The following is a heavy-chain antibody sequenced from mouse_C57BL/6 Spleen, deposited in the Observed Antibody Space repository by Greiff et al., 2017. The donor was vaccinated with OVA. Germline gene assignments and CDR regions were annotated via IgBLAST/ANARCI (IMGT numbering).Heavy chain of an antibody. CDR3: ARGITTVVATDYAMDY. V-gene: IGHV1-76*01. Sequence: QVHVKQSGAELVRPGASVKLSCKASGYTFTDYYINWVKQRPGQGLEWIARIYPGSGNTYYNEKFKGKATLTAEKSSSTAYMQLSSLTSEDSAVYFCARGITTVVATDYAMDYWGQGTSVTVSS. CDR1: GYTFTDYY. J-gene: IGHJ4*01. D-gene: IGHD1-1*01. CDR2: IYPGSGNT.